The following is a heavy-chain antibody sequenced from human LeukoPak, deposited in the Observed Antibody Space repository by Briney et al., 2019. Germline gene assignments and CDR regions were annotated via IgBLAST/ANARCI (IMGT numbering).Heavy chain of an antibody. V-gene: IGHV1-24*01. CDR1: GYTLTELS. CDR2: FDPEDGET. Sequence: ASVKVSCKVSGYTLTELSMHWVRQAPGKGLEWMGGFDPEDGETIYAQKFQGRVTMTEDTSTDTAYMELSSLRSEDTAVYYCATDLSYMVRGVFDPWGQGTLVNVPS. CDR3: ATDLSYMVRGVFDP. J-gene: IGHJ5*02. D-gene: IGHD3-10*01.